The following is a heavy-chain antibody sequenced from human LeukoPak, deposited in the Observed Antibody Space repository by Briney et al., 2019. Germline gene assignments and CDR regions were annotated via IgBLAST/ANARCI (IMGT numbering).Heavy chain of an antibody. CDR1: GFTFSSYT. D-gene: IGHD2-2*01. CDR3: ARMPSTEIYYYYYMDV. Sequence: GGSLRLSCAASGFTFSSYTMNWVRQAPGKGLEWVSGISGSDVSTYYADSVKGRFTTPRDNSKNTLYLQMNSLRAEDTAVYFCARMPSTEIYYYYYMDVWGKGTTVTVSS. J-gene: IGHJ6*03. V-gene: IGHV3-23*01. CDR2: ISGSDVST.